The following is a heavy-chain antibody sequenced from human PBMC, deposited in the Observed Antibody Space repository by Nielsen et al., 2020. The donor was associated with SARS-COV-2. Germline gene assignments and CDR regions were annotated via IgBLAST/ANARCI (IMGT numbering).Heavy chain of an antibody. CDR2: TYYRSKWYN. Sequence: SQTLSLTCAISGDSVSSNSAAWNWIRQSPSRGLEWLGRTYYRSKWYNDYAVSVKSRITTNPDTSKNQFSLQLNSVTPEDTAVYYCARVPYCSGGSCYSRYYYYYGMDVWGQGTTVTVSS. CDR3: ARVPYCSGGSCYSRYYYYYGMDV. V-gene: IGHV6-1*01. J-gene: IGHJ6*02. CDR1: GDSVSSNSAA. D-gene: IGHD2-15*01.